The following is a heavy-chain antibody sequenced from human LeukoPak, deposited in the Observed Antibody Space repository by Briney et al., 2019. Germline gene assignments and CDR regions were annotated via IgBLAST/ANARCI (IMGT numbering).Heavy chain of an antibody. V-gene: IGHV1-18*01. D-gene: IGHD2-2*01. CDR1: GYTFTSYG. Sequence: ASVKVSCKASGYTFTSYGISWVRPAPGQGLEWVGWISAYNGNTNYAQKLQGRVTMTTDTSTSTAYMELRSLRSDDTAVYYCARDESVGYCSSTSCYSNYYYYGMDVWGQGTTVTVSS. CDR2: ISAYNGNT. J-gene: IGHJ6*02. CDR3: ARDESVGYCSSTSCYSNYYYYGMDV.